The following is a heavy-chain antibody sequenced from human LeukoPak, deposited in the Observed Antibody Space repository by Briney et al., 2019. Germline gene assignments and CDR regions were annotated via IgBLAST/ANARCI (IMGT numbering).Heavy chain of an antibody. J-gene: IGHJ4*02. D-gene: IGHD1-26*01. V-gene: IGHV3-48*01. Sequence: PGGSLRLSCAASGFTFSSYSMNWVRQAPGKGLEWVSYISSSSSTIYYADSVKGRFTISRDNSKNTLYLQMNSLRAEDTAVYYCARGVGDYLNDYWGQGTLVTVSS. CDR3: ARGVGDYLNDY. CDR1: GFTFSSYS. CDR2: ISSSSSTI.